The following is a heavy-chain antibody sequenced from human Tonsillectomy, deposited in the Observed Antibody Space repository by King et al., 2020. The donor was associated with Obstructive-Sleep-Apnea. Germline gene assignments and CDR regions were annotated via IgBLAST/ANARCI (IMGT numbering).Heavy chain of an antibody. Sequence: VQLVESGGGLVQPGGSLRLSCAASGFTFSSYAMSWVRQAPGKGLEWFSAISGSGGSTYYATPVKGRVTISRDNSKNTLYLQMKSLRAEDTAVYYCAKSLEMATIANAFDIWGQGTMVTVSS. CDR3: AKSLEMATIANAFDI. V-gene: IGHV3-23*04. CDR2: ISGSGGST. CDR1: GFTFSSYA. J-gene: IGHJ3*02. D-gene: IGHD5-24*01.